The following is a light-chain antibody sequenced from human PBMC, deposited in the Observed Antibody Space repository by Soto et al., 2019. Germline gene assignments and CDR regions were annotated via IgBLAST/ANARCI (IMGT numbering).Light chain of an antibody. CDR3: MQSTQFPRT. CDR2: KVS. CDR1: QTLVHSDGETY. Sequence: DIVLTQTPLSSPVTLGQPASISCASSQTLVHSDGETYLSWLHQRPGQPPRLLIYKVSTRFSGVPDRFSGSGAGTYSTLKISRVEAEDVGVYYCMQSTQFPRTFGQGTKVDIK. J-gene: IGKJ1*01. V-gene: IGKV2-24*01.